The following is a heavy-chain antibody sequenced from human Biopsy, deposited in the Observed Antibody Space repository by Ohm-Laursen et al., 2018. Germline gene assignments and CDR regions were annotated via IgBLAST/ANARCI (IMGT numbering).Heavy chain of an antibody. CDR1: GGTFSNYG. CDR3: ATKLTGYFHH. V-gene: IGHV1-69*06. D-gene: IGHD3-9*01. Sequence: ASVKVSCKAPGGTFSNYGVNWVRQAPGQGLKWLGGNIPILGTGNYAPMFHGRVTVVADTSTSTATMELRSLRPDDTAVYYCATKLTGYFHHWGQGTLVIVSS. J-gene: IGHJ1*01. CDR2: NIPILGTG.